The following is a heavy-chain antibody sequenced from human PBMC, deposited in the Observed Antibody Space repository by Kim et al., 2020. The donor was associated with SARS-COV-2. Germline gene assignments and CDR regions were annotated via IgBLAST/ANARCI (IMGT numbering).Heavy chain of an antibody. Sequence: SQTLSLTCAISGDSVSSNSAAWHWIRQSPSRGLEWLGRTYYRSKWYNDYAVSVKSRITINPDTSKNQFSPQLNSVTPEDTAVYYCARDSSAYSSGWYGVDYWGQGTLVTVSS. J-gene: IGHJ4*02. CDR1: GDSVSSNSAA. V-gene: IGHV6-1*01. CDR3: ARDSSAYSSGWYGVDY. CDR2: TYYRSKWYN. D-gene: IGHD6-19*01.